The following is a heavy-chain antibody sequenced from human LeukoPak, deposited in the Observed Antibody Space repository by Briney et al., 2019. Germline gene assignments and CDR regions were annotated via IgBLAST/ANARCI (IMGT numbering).Heavy chain of an antibody. V-gene: IGHV4-38-2*02. CDR2: IYHSGST. CDR1: GYSISSGYY. D-gene: IGHD3-10*01. J-gene: IGHJ4*02. CDR3: ARYYYGSGSTPY. Sequence: SETLSLTCTVSGYSISSGYYWGWIRQPPGKGLEWIGSIYHSGSTYYSPSLKSRVTISIDTSKNQFPLKLSSVTAADTALYYCARYYYGSGSTPYWGQGTLVTVSS.